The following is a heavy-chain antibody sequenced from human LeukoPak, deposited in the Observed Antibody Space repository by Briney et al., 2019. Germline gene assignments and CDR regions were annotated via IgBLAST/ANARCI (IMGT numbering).Heavy chain of an antibody. V-gene: IGHV1-69*13. CDR1: GGTFRNYV. CDR3: ARVNTYCSSTSCYTDDAFDI. CDR2: IAPLFGTP. J-gene: IGHJ3*02. Sequence: GASVKVSCKASGGTFRNYVITWVRQAPGQGLEWMGEIAPLFGTPNYAQRLQGRVSIAADESTSTAYMELSSLRSEDTAVYYCARVNTYCSSTSCYTDDAFDIWGQGTMVTVSS. D-gene: IGHD2-2*02.